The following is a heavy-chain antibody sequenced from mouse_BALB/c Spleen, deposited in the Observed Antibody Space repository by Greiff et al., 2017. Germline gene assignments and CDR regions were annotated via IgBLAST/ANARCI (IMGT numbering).Heavy chain of an antibody. J-gene: IGHJ2*01. V-gene: IGHV3-2*02. Sequence: EVKLMESGPGLVKPSQSLSLTCTVTGYSITSDYAWNWIRQFPGNKLEWMGYISYSGSTSYNPSLKSRISITRDTSKNQFFLQLNSVTTEDTATYYCARQGYYGYPYYFDYWGQGTTLTVSS. D-gene: IGHD2-2*01. CDR1: GYSITSDYA. CDR2: ISYSGST. CDR3: ARQGYYGYPYYFDY.